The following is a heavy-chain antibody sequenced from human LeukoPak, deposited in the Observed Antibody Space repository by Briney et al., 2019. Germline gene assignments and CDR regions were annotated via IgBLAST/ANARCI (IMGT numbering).Heavy chain of an antibody. J-gene: IGHJ5*01. CDR1: GDTFNNYA. CDR3: TRGPIGTTHDS. V-gene: IGHV1-69*13. D-gene: IGHD1-7*01. CDR2: FIPLYGTP. Sequence: SVKVSCRASGDTFNNYAVSWVRQAPGQGLEWMGAFIPLYGTPNYAPKFQGRVTITADGSTHTAYMELSNLKSADTALYFCTRGPIGTTHDSWGQGTLVTVSS.